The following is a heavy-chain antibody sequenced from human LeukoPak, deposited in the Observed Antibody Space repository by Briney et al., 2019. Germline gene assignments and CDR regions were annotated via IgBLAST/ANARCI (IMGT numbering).Heavy chain of an antibody. CDR1: GGSFSNYY. CDR2: IYSTGSI. D-gene: IGHD1-1*01. V-gene: IGHV4-59*08. Sequence: PSETLSLTCTLSGGSFSNYYWTWIRQPPGKGLEWLGYIYSTGSISYNPSLESRVTISIDTSKNTFSLKLTSVTAADTAVYFCARWNLDLAYDIWGQGTMVTVPS. J-gene: IGHJ3*02. CDR3: ARWNLDLAYDI.